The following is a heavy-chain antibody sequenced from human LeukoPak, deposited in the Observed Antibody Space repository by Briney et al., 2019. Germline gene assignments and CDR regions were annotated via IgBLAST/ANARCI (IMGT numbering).Heavy chain of an antibody. J-gene: IGHJ4*02. CDR2: IKSKTDGGTT. D-gene: IGHD3-10*01. CDR1: GFTFSNAW. V-gene: IGHV3-15*01. CDR3: TTVVLQWFGELFGYYFDY. Sequence: GGSLRLSCAASGFTFSNAWMSWVRQAPGKGLEWVGRIKSKTDGGTTDYAAPVKGRFTISRDDSKNTLYLQMNSLKTEDTAVYYCTTVVLQWFGELFGYYFDYWGQGTLVTVSS.